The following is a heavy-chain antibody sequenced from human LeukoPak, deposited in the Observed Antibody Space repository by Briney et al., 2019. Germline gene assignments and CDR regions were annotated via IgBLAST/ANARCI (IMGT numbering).Heavy chain of an antibody. V-gene: IGHV3-23*01. Sequence: GGSLRLSCAASGFTFSSYAMSWVRQAPGKGLEWVSAISGSGGSTYYADSVKGRFTISRDNSKSTLYLQMNSLRAEDTAVYYCAKGRIGRLAGSGWRTLFDYWGQGTLVTVSS. CDR3: AKGRIGRLAGSGWRTLFDY. J-gene: IGHJ4*02. CDR1: GFTFSSYA. D-gene: IGHD6-19*01. CDR2: ISGSGGST.